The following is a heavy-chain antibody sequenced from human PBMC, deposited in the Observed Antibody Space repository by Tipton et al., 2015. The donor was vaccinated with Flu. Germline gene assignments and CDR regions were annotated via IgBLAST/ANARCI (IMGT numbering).Heavy chain of an antibody. J-gene: IGHJ6*02. Sequence: SLRLSCAASGFTFSSYAMHWVRQAPGKGLEWVAVISYDGSNEYYADSVKGRFTISRDNSKNTLYLQMNSLRAEDTAVYYCARIAVAGTYYGMDVWGQGTTVTVSS. CDR1: GFTFSSYA. V-gene: IGHV3-30-3*01. CDR3: ARIAVAGTYYGMDV. D-gene: IGHD6-19*01. CDR2: ISYDGSNE.